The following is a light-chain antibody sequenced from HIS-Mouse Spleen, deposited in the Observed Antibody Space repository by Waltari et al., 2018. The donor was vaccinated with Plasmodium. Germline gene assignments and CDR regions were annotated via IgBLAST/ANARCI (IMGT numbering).Light chain of an antibody. Sequence: EILLTQSPATLSLSPGERDTLSCRASQSVSSYLAWYQQKPGQAPRLLIYGASNRATGIPARFSGSGSGTDFTLTISSLEPEDFAVYYCQQRSNWPLTFGGGTKVEIK. CDR2: GAS. CDR3: QQRSNWPLT. J-gene: IGKJ4*01. CDR1: QSVSSY. V-gene: IGKV3-11*01.